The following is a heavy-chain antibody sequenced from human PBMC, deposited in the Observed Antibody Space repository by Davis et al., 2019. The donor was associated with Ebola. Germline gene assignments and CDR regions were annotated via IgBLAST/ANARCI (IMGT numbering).Heavy chain of an antibody. CDR3: ARDGGPVQLERWSYYYNRDV. J-gene: IGHJ6*03. Sequence: ASVKVSCKASLYTFTSYGISWVRQAPGQGLEWMGWISAYNGNTNYAQKLQGRVTMTTDTSTSTAYMELRSLRSDDTAVYYCARDGGPVQLERWSYYYNRDVWGKGTTVT. V-gene: IGHV1-18*01. CDR2: ISAYNGNT. CDR1: LYTFTSYG. D-gene: IGHD1-1*01.